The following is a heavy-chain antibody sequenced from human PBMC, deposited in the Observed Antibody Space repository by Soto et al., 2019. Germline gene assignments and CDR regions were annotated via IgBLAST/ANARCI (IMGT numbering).Heavy chain of an antibody. J-gene: IGHJ3*02. CDR3: APTAGSGRQFHI. CDR1: GYTFTTYA. CDR2: INAGNGNT. Sequence: QVQLVHSGAEVKKPGASVKVSCKASGYTFTTYAIHWVRQAPGQRLEWMGWINAGNGNTKYSQKFQGRVTITRDTSASTAYMEQSSLRSERSALHYCAPTAGSGRQFHIWGQGTMVTVSS. D-gene: IGHD3-10*01. V-gene: IGHV1-3*01.